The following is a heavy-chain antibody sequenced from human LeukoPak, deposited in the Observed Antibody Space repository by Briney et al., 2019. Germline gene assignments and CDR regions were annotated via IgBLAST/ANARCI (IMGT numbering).Heavy chain of an antibody. V-gene: IGHV3-48*01. CDR1: GFTFSSYS. Sequence: GGSLRLSCAASGFTFSSYSMNWVRQAPGKGLEWVSYISSSSSTIYYADSVKGQFTISRDNAKNSLYLQMNSLRAEDTAVYYCARDRLRYSSSSRAFDIWGQGTMVTVSS. J-gene: IGHJ3*02. D-gene: IGHD6-6*01. CDR3: ARDRLRYSSSSRAFDI. CDR2: ISSSSSTI.